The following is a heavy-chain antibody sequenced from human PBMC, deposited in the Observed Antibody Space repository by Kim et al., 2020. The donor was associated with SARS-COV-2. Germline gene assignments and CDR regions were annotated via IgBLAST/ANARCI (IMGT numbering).Heavy chain of an antibody. CDR1: GGSISSGGYY. J-gene: IGHJ5*02. CDR2: ISYSGST. CDR3: AREIRDITMIGNWFDP. D-gene: IGHD3-22*01. Sequence: SETLSLTCTVSGGSISSGGYYWSWIRQHPGKGLEWIGYISYSGSTYYNPSLKSRVTISVDTSKNQFPLKLSSVTAADTAVYYCAREIRDITMIGNWFDPWGQGTLVTVSS. V-gene: IGHV4-31*03.